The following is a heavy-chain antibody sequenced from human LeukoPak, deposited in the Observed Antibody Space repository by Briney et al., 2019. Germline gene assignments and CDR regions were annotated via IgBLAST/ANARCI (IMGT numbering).Heavy chain of an antibody. CDR3: AKQHLRYCSGGSCYVDY. J-gene: IGHJ4*02. Sequence: GRSLRLSCAASGFTFSSYGMHWVRQAPGKGLEWVAVISYDGSNKYYADSVKGRFTISRDNSKNTLYLQTNSLRAEDTAVYYCAKQHLRYCSGGSCYVDYWGQGTLVTVSS. CDR1: GFTFSSYG. V-gene: IGHV3-30*18. D-gene: IGHD2-15*01. CDR2: ISYDGSNK.